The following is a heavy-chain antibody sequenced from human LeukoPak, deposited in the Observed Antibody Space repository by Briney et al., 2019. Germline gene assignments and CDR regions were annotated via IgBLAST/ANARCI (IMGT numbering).Heavy chain of an antibody. V-gene: IGHV4-39*07. CDR2: IYYTGST. CDR1: GGSIRSSSYY. D-gene: IGHD3-10*01. Sequence: KASETLSLTCTVSGGSIRSSSYYWGWIRQPPGKGLEWIGRIYYTGSTYYNPSLKSRVTISIDTSKNQRSLKLRSGTAADTAVYYCGRVGAAHPSGYGGYYYFDYWGQGNLVTVSS. CDR3: GRVGAAHPSGYGGYYYFDY. J-gene: IGHJ4*02.